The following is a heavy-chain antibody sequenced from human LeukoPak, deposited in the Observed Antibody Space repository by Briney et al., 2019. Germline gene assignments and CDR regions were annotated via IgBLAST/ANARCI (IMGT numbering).Heavy chain of an antibody. D-gene: IGHD6-19*01. V-gene: IGHV1-2*02. CDR2: INPNSGGT. CDR3: ARAVAGTGVDY. J-gene: IGHJ4*02. Sequence: ASVKVSCRASGYTFTGYYIHWVRQAPGQGLEWMGWINPNSGGTNYAQKFQGRVTMTRDTSISTAYMELSRLRSDDTAVYYCARAVAGTGVDYWGQGNLVTVSS. CDR1: GYTFTGYY.